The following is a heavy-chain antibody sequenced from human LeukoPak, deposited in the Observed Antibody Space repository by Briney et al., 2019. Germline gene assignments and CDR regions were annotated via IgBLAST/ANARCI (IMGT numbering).Heavy chain of an antibody. J-gene: IGHJ4*02. CDR2: MNPNSGNT. CDR1: GYTFTRYD. D-gene: IGHD2-15*01. V-gene: IGHV1-8*01. Sequence: GASEKVSCKASGYTFTRYDINWVRQATGKGLEWMGWMNPNSGNTGYAQNFQGRVTMTRNTSISTAYMELSSLRSEDTAVYYCARVEGYCSGGSCYRRPPGDYWGQGTLVTVSS. CDR3: ARVEGYCSGGSCYRRPPGDY.